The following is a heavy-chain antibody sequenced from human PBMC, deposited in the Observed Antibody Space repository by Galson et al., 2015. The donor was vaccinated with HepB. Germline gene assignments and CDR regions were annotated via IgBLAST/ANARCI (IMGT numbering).Heavy chain of an antibody. CDR2: TYYRSKWYN. Sequence: CAISGDSVSSNSAAWNWIRQSPSRGLEWLGRTYYRSKWYNDYAVSVKSRITINPDTSKNQFSLQLSSVTPEDAAVYYCARIFRHQIDYWGQGALVTVSS. J-gene: IGHJ4*02. CDR1: GDSVSSNSAA. D-gene: IGHD2-2*01. CDR3: ARIFRHQIDY. V-gene: IGHV6-1*01.